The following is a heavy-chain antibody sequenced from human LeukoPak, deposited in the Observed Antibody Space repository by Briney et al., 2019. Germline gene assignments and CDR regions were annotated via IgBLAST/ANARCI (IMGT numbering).Heavy chain of an antibody. CDR3: ARREIAAAALDP. J-gene: IGHJ5*02. V-gene: IGHV3-48*03. D-gene: IGHD6-13*01. CDR1: GFTFSSYE. Sequence: GGPLRLSCAASGFTFSSYEMNWVRQAPGKGLEGVSYISSSGSTIYYADSVKGRFTISRDNAKNSLYLQMNSLRAEDTAVYYCARREIAAAALDPWGQGILVTVSS. CDR2: ISSSGSTI.